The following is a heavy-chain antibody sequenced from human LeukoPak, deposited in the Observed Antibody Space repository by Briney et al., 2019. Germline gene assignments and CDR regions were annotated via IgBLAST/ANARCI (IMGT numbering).Heavy chain of an antibody. CDR2: INTNTGNP. V-gene: IGHV7-4-1*02. CDR3: ARGGRSYGSVGDFDY. CDR1: GYTFTSCA. Sequence: ASVKVSCKASGYTFTSCAMNWVRQAPGQGLEWMGWINTNTGNPTYAQGFTGRFVFSLDTSVSTAYLQISSLKAEDTAVYYCARGGRSYGSVGDFDYWGQGTLVTVSS. D-gene: IGHD3-10*01. J-gene: IGHJ4*02.